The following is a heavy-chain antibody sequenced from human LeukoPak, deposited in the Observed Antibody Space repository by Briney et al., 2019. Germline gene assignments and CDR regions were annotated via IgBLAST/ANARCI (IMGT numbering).Heavy chain of an antibody. Sequence: PSETLSLTCTVSGGSISSYYWSWIRQPPGKGLEWIGYIYYSGSTNYNPSLKSRVTISLDTSENQFSLKLSSVTAADTAVYYCASFSDYGGDFFHYWGQGTLVTLSS. CDR2: IYYSGST. V-gene: IGHV4-59*08. D-gene: IGHD4-23*01. CDR1: GGSISSYY. CDR3: ASFSDYGGDFFHY. J-gene: IGHJ4*02.